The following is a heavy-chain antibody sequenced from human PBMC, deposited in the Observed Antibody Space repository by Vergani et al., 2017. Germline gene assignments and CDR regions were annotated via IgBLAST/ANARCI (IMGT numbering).Heavy chain of an antibody. D-gene: IGHD2-15*01. CDR1: GYSFTSYW. CDR2: IYPGDSDT. Sequence: EVQLVQSGAEVKKPGESLKISCKGSGYSFTSYWIGWVRQMPGKGLEWMGIIYPGDSDTRYSPSFQGQVTISADKSISTAYLQWSSLRASDTAMYYCARHRFYCSGGSCYAPPIYYYGMDVWGQGTTVTVSS. J-gene: IGHJ6*02. V-gene: IGHV5-51*01. CDR3: ARHRFYCSGGSCYAPPIYYYGMDV.